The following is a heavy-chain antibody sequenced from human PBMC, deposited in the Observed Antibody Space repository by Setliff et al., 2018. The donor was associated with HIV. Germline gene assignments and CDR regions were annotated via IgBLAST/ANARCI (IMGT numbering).Heavy chain of an antibody. CDR1: GVPFSDYY. J-gene: IGHJ4*02. D-gene: IGHD2-2*02. CDR2: VNHNGNI. CDR3: ARDKRYRFPFDS. V-gene: IGHV4-34*01. Sequence: SQTLSLTCGLNGVPFSDYYWNWIRQSPGKGLEWIVEVNHNGNINYNPSLGSRVTISLATSKYQFSLSLRSLSAADTAVYYCARDKRYRFPFDSWGQGTLVTVSS.